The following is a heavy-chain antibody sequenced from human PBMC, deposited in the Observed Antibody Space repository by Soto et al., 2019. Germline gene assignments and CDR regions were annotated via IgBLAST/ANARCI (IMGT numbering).Heavy chain of an antibody. CDR1: GYSFTSYW. CDR2: IYPGDSDT. CDR3: ARLGGGANYYYYGMDV. V-gene: IGHV5-51*01. Sequence: CKGSGYSFTSYWIGWVRQMRGKGLEWMGIIYPGDSDTRYSPSFQGQVTISADKSISTAYLQWSSLKASDTAMYYCARLGGGANYYYYGMDVWGQGTTVTVSS. J-gene: IGHJ6*02. D-gene: IGHD2-21*01.